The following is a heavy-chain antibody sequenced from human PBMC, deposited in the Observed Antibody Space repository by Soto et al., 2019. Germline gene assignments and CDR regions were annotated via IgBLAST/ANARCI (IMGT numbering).Heavy chain of an antibody. CDR1: GGFVSSGNYY. J-gene: IGHJ3*02. CDR3: ALVERGTTTTVVDAFDI. CDR2: MSHSGGT. V-gene: IGHV4-34*01. Sequence: QVQLQQWGAGLLKPSETLSLTCAVYGGFVSSGNYYWSWIRQPPGKGLEWIGEMSHSGGTHFNPSLKSRVTISVDTSKNQFSLKMTSVTAADTALYYCALVERGTTTTVVDAFDILGPGTMVTVSS. D-gene: IGHD4-4*01.